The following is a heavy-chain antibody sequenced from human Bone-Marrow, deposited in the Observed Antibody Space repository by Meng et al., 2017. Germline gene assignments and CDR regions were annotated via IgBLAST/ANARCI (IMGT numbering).Heavy chain of an antibody. V-gene: IGHV3-21*01. J-gene: IGHJ3*02. Sequence: ESLKISCAASGFTFSSYSMNWFRQAPGKGLEWVSSISSSSSYIYYADSVKGRFTISRDNAKNSLYLQMNSLRAEDTAVYYCAGSTVTTQGGAFDIWGQGTMVTVSS. CDR1: GFTFSSYS. D-gene: IGHD4-17*01. CDR2: ISSSSSYI. CDR3: AGSTVTTQGGAFDI.